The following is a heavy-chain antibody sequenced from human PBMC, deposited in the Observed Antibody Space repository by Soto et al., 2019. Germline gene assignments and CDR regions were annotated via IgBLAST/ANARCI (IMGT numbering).Heavy chain of an antibody. D-gene: IGHD1-26*01. CDR1: GFTFSSYG. J-gene: IGHJ4*02. V-gene: IGHV3-33*01. Sequence: QVQLVESGGGVVQPGRSLRLSCAASGFTFSSYGMHWVRQAPGKGLEWVAVIWYDGSNKYYADSVKGRFTISRDNSKNTRYLQMNSLRAEDTAVYYCASLGGSRFDYWGQGTLVTVSS. CDR2: IWYDGSNK. CDR3: ASLGGSRFDY.